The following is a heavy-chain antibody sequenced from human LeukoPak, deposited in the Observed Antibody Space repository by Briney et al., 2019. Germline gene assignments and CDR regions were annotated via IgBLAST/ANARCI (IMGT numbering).Heavy chain of an antibody. Sequence: GGSLRLSCAASGFTFNSHNQAMSWVRQAPGKGLEWVSSISGSGGYTNYADSVMGRFTISRDNSKNTLYLQMNSLRAEDTAVYYCAKDLEYFQHWGQGTLVTVSS. CDR3: AKDLEYFQH. J-gene: IGHJ1*01. CDR2: ISGSGGYT. V-gene: IGHV3-23*01. CDR1: GFTFNSHNQA.